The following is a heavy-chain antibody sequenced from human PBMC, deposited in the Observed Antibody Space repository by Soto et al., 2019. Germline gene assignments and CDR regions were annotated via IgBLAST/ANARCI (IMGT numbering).Heavy chain of an antibody. Sequence: EVQLLESGGGLVQPGGSLRLSCAASGFTFSIYAMTWLRHAPGKGLEWVSAVGGSGAPTYYADSVKGRFTISRDNSKNSLYRQMNILRAEDTAVYYCAKEIDHTVWGSWSYPVPWGQGTLVTVSS. CDR2: VGGSGAPT. CDR1: GFTFSIYA. CDR3: AKEIDHTVWGSWSYPVP. V-gene: IGHV3-23*01. J-gene: IGHJ5*02. D-gene: IGHD3-10*01.